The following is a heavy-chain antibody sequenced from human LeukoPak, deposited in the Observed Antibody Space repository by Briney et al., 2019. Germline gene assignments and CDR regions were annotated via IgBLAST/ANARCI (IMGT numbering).Heavy chain of an antibody. CDR2: IKQDGSEK. J-gene: IGHJ4*02. CDR3: ARDHAKLVGLSSGYYY. CDR1: GFTFSSYW. V-gene: IGHV3-7*01. D-gene: IGHD3-22*01. Sequence: QPGGSLGLSCAASGFTFSSYWMSWVRQAPGKGLEWVANIKQDGSEKYYVDSVKGRFTISRDNAKNSLYLQMNSLRAEDTAVYYCARDHAKLVGLSSGYYYWGQGTLVTVSS.